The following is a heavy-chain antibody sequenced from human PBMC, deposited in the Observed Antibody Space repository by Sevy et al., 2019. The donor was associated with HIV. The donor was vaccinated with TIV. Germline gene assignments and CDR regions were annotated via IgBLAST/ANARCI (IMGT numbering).Heavy chain of an antibody. CDR1: RFSFSNYW. V-gene: IGHV3-7*01. CDR2: IKQDGSKR. J-gene: IGHJ4*02. Sequence: GGSLRLSCAASRFSFSNYWMSWVRQAPGKGLEWVANIKQDGSKREYVDSVKGRLTISRDNGKNSVYLQMDSLRAEDTAVYYCAREGSGGFDYWGQGTLVTVSS. D-gene: IGHD2-15*01. CDR3: AREGSGGFDY.